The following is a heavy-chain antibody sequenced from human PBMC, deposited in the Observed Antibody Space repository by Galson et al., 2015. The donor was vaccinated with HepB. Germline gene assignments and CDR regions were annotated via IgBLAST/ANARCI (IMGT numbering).Heavy chain of an antibody. V-gene: IGHV7-4-1*02. CDR2: INTNTENP. CDR1: GYILTNSV. J-gene: IGHJ4*02. D-gene: IGHD6-13*01. CDR3: AREPPKFAAPGQDYLDY. Sequence: SVKVSCKASGYILTNSVMNWVRQAPGQGLEWMGWINTNTENPTYAQGFTGRFVFSLDTSVSTAYLQISSLKTEDTAVYYCAREPPKFAAPGQDYLDYWGQGTLVTVSS.